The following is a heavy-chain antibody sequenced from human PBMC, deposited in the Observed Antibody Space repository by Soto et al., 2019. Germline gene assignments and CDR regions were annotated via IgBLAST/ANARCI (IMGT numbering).Heavy chain of an antibody. J-gene: IGHJ5*02. Sequence: QVQLVQSGAEVRKPGSSVKVSCKASGGNFSNYAISWVRQAPGQGLEWMGGIIVLFGTTNYAQKFRGRLTVAADESTSTAYMELGRLSFDDTAIYYCARARGSSWYNWFDPWVQGTLVTVSS. D-gene: IGHD6-19*01. CDR1: GGNFSNYA. V-gene: IGHV1-69*01. CDR2: IIVLFGTT. CDR3: ARARGSSWYNWFDP.